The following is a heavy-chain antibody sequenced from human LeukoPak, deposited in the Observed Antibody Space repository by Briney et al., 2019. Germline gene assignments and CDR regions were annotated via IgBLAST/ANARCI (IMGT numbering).Heavy chain of an antibody. J-gene: IGHJ5*02. CDR3: ARAGLGDSSGWRNWFDP. D-gene: IGHD6-19*01. V-gene: IGHV4-39*07. CDR2: INHSGST. Sequence: PSETLSLTCTVSGGSISSSSYYWSWIRQPPGKGLEWIGEINHSGSTNYNPSLKSRVTISVDTSKNQFSLKLSSVTAADTAVYYCARAGLGDSSGWRNWFDPWGQGTLVTVSS. CDR1: GGSISSSSYY.